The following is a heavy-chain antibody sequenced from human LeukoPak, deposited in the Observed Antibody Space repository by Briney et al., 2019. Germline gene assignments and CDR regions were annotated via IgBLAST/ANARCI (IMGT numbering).Heavy chain of an antibody. D-gene: IGHD2-15*01. Sequence: GGSLRLSCAASGFTVSSNYMSWGRQAPGKGLEWVSVIYSGGSTYYADSVKGRFTISRDNSKNTLYLQMNSLRAEDTAVYYCARGVNCSGGSCYPDAFDIWGQGTMVTVSS. CDR2: IYSGGST. CDR3: ARGVNCSGGSCYPDAFDI. CDR1: GFTVSSNY. J-gene: IGHJ3*02. V-gene: IGHV3-53*01.